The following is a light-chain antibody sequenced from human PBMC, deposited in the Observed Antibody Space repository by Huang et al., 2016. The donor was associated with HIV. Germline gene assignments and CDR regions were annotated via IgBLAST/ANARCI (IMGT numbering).Light chain of an antibody. Sequence: EIEMTQSPATLSVSPGERATLSCRARQSVNSDLAWYLQKPGQAPRLLIYGESTRATVIPSKFNATGSGSEFSLSISNLQSGDFAIYYCQQYNDWPPLTFGGGTKVGI. J-gene: IGKJ4*01. CDR1: QSVNSD. CDR3: QQYNDWPPLT. CDR2: GES. V-gene: IGKV3-15*01.